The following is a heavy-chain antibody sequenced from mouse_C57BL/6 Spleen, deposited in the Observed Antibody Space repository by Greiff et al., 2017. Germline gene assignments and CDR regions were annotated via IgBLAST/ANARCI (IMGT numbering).Heavy chain of an antibody. Sequence: VQLQQSGPELVKPGASVKISCKASGYTFTDYYMNWVKQSHGKSLEWIGDINPNNGGTSYNQKFKGKATLTVDKSSSTAYMELRSLTSEDSAVYYCARGGGYYGDAMDYWGQGTSVTVSS. J-gene: IGHJ4*01. CDR2: INPNNGGT. CDR1: GYTFTDYY. D-gene: IGHD2-3*01. V-gene: IGHV1-26*01. CDR3: ARGGGYYGDAMDY.